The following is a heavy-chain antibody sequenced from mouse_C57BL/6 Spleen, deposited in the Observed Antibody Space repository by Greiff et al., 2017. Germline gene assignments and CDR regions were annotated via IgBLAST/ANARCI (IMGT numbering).Heavy chain of an antibody. J-gene: IGHJ2*01. CDR2: INPSSGYT. D-gene: IGHD2-12*01. CDR1: GYTFTSYT. V-gene: IGHV1-4*01. Sequence: VQVVESGAELARPGASVKMSCKASGYTFTSYTMHWVKQRPGQGLEWIGYINPSSGYTKYNQKFKDKATLTADKSSSTAYMQLSSLTSEDSAVYYCARYDVVSYYFDYWGQGTTLTVSS. CDR3: ARYDVVSYYFDY.